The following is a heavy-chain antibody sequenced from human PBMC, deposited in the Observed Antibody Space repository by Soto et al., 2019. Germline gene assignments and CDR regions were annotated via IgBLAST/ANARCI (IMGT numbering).Heavy chain of an antibody. CDR1: GFTFSSYE. Sequence: GGSLRLSCAASGFTFSSYEMNWVRQAPGKGLEWVANIKQDGSEKYYVDSVKGRFTISRDNAKNSLYLQMNSLRAEDTAVYYCARSAARGVDYYGMDVWGQGTTVTVSS. D-gene: IGHD3-10*01. V-gene: IGHV3-7*01. CDR3: ARSAARGVDYYGMDV. CDR2: IKQDGSEK. J-gene: IGHJ6*02.